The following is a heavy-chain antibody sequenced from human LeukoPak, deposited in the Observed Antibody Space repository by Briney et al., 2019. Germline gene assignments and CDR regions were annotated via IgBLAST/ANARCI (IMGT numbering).Heavy chain of an antibody. CDR2: IYYTGTT. CDR3: ARFSWGCSSASCYLTN. CDR1: GGSLSGHS. Sequence: SETLSLTCTVGGGSLSGHSWGWIRQPPGKGLELVGHIYYTGTTFYNPSLNSRVTIPLDTSRDQFSLRLTSVIAADTAVYYCARFSWGCSSASCYLTNWGQGALVTVSS. V-gene: IGHV4-59*11. J-gene: IGHJ4*02. D-gene: IGHD2-2*01.